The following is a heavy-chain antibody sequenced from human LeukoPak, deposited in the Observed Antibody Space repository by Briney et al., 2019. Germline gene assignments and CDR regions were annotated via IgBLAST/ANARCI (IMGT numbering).Heavy chain of an antibody. V-gene: IGHV4-34*01. J-gene: IGHJ6*02. Sequence: SETLSLTCAVYGGSFSGHYWSWIRQPPGKGLEWMGEINHSGSTNYNPSLKSRVTISVDTSKNQFSLKLSSVTAADTAVYYCRSMVRGVYYYGMDVWGQGTTVTVSS. CDR2: INHSGST. D-gene: IGHD3-10*01. CDR3: RSMVRGVYYYGMDV. CDR1: GGSFSGHY.